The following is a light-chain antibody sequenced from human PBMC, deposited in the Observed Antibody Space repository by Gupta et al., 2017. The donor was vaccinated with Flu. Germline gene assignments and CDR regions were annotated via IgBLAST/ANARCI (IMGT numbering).Light chain of an antibody. CDR2: ENN. CDR3: GAWDRSLGAVL. J-gene: IGLJ3*02. V-gene: IGLV1-51*01. CDR1: SSNIGQNS. Sequence: QSVLTQPPSVCAAPGPHVSLTCPCSSSNIGQNSVSWYQQFSGTVPKVLIYENNKRPSAIPDRFSGSKSGAAAALAITGLQTGDEAYYYCGAWDRSLGAVLFGGGTKLTV.